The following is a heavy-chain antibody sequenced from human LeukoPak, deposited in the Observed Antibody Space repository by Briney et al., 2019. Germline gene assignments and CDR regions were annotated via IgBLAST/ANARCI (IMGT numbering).Heavy chain of an antibody. CDR3: AKGGAGGSYAFDY. D-gene: IGHD1-26*01. CDR1: GFTFHNYA. J-gene: IGHJ4*02. CDR2: ISSSGDIT. V-gene: IGHV3-23*01. Sequence: GGSLRLSCAASGFTFHNYAMSWVRQAPGKGLEWVSAISSSGDITFYADSVKGRFTISRDNAKNSLYLQMNSLRAEDMALYYCAKGGAGGSYAFDYWGQGTLVTVSS.